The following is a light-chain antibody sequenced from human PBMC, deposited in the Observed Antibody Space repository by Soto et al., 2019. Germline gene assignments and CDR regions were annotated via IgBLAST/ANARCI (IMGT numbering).Light chain of an antibody. J-gene: IGKJ5*01. V-gene: IGKV3-11*01. CDR2: GAS. CDR3: QQYNGTIT. CDR1: QSVSSY. Sequence: EIVLTQSPATLALSPGERATLSRRASQSVSSYLAWYKQEPGQAPRLLIYGASNRATGIPDRFSGSGSGTDFTLTIRSLKPDDFATDYCQQYNGTITFGQGTRLEIK.